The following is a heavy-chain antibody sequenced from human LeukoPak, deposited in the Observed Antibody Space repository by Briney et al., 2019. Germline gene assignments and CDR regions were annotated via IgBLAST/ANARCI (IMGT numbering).Heavy chain of an antibody. CDR1: GYTFTAYY. V-gene: IGHV1-2*02. D-gene: IGHD5-12*01. CDR3: ARWVCAATISSCGSWMPFDY. J-gene: IGHJ4*02. Sequence: GASVKVSCKTSGYTFTAYYVHWVRQAPGQGLEWMGYINTNSGGTKYAQKFQGRVTMSRDTSITTGYMELSRLRSDDTAVYYCARWVCAATISSCGSWMPFDYWGQGTLVTVSS. CDR2: INTNSGGT.